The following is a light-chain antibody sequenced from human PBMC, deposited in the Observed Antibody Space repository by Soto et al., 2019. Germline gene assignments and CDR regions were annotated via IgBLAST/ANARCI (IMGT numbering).Light chain of an antibody. J-gene: IGKJ2*01. CDR2: GAS. CDR3: QQYNNWPPYT. CDR1: QSISIN. Sequence: EIVMTQSPATLSVSPGERATLSCRASQSISINLAWYQQKPGQAPRLLIYGASTRATGIPARFSGSGSGTEFTLTISSLQSEDFATYYCQQYNNWPPYTFGQGTKLEIK. V-gene: IGKV3-15*01.